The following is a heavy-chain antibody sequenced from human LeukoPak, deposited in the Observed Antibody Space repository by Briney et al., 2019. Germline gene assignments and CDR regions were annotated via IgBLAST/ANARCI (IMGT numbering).Heavy chain of an antibody. CDR2: IAYDGSNK. Sequence: GGSLRLSCAASGFTFSAYAMHWVRQAPGKGLEWVAVIAYDGSNKYYADSVKGRFTISRDNSKNTLYLQMNSLRAEDTAVYYCARTYYYDSSGYYLGDYFDYWGQGTLVTVSS. CDR3: ARTYYYDSSGYYLGDYFDY. CDR1: GFTFSAYA. V-gene: IGHV3-30-3*01. D-gene: IGHD3-22*01. J-gene: IGHJ4*02.